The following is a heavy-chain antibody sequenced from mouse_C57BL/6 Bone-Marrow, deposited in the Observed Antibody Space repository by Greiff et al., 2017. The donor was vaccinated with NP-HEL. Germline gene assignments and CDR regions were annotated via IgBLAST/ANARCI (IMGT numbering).Heavy chain of an antibody. D-gene: IGHD1-1*01. CDR2: ISNGGGST. V-gene: IGHV5-12*01. J-gene: IGHJ2*01. Sequence: EVMLVESGGGLVQPGGSLKLSCAASGFTFSDYYMYWVRQTPEKRLEWVAYISNGGGSTYYPDTVKGRFTISRDNAKNTLYLQMSRLKSEDTAMYYCARRRGSSPYYFDYWGQGTTLTVSS. CDR1: GFTFSDYY. CDR3: ARRRGSSPYYFDY.